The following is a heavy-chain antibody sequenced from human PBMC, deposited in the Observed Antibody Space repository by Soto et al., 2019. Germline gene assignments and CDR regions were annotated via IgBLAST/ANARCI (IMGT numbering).Heavy chain of an antibody. J-gene: IGHJ4*02. CDR2: IYYTGTT. D-gene: IGHD3-22*01. CDR1: GGSISGGGYY. V-gene: IGHV4-31*03. CDR3: ARLSYYDSSDFYHFDS. Sequence: QVQLLESGPGLVKPSQTLSLTCTVSGGSISGGGYYWSWIRQHPGKALEWIGYIYYTGTTYYNPSLKSRLTISVDTSKNQFFLQLSSVTAADTAFYYCARLSYYDSSDFYHFDSWGQGTLVTVSA.